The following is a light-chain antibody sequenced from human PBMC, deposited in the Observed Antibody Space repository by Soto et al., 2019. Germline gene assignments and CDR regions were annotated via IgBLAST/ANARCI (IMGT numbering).Light chain of an antibody. CDR2: DVS. CDR1: ISDVGGYNY. J-gene: IGLJ1*01. Sequence: QSAPTQPASVSGSPGQSITISCTGTISDVGGYNYVSWYQQHPGKAPKLMIYDVSNRPSGVSNRFSGSKSGNTASLTISGLQAEDEADYYCSSYTSSSFYVFGTGTKVTVL. CDR3: SSYTSSSFYV. V-gene: IGLV2-14*01.